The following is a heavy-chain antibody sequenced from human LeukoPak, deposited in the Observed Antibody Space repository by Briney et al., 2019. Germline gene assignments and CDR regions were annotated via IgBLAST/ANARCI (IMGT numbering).Heavy chain of an antibody. D-gene: IGHD4-17*01. Sequence: PSETLSLTCTVSGGSISSYYWSWIRQPPGKGLEWIGYIYYSGSTNYNPSLKSRVPISVDTSKNQFSLKLSSVTAADTAVYYCARDYGDYVMRAFDIRGQGTMVTVSS. CDR2: IYYSGST. CDR1: GGSISSYY. CDR3: ARDYGDYVMRAFDI. V-gene: IGHV4-59*01. J-gene: IGHJ3*02.